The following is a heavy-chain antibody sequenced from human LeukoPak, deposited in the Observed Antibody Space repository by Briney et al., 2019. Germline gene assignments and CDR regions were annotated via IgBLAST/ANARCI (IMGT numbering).Heavy chain of an antibody. CDR2: MDPIGSQK. V-gene: IGHV3-7*01. CDR3: AIWTSGNY. CDR1: QFTFNGSW. D-gene: IGHD1-1*01. J-gene: IGHJ4*02. Sequence: PGGSLRLSCADSQFTFNGSWVNWVRQAPGKGLEWVANMDPIGSQKRYVDSVRGRFTISKDNPGASLYLDMHSLRAEDTAIYYCAIWTSGNYWGQGTLVTVSS.